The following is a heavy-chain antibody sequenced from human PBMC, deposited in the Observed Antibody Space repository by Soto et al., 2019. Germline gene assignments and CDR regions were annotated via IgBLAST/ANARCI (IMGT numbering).Heavy chain of an antibody. J-gene: IGHJ4*02. CDR1: DGSMNSDSSY. V-gene: IGHV4-39*01. D-gene: IGHD3-22*01. CDR3: ARLGGYVSVGYYYLWYS. CDR2: INHSGST. Sequence: QLQLQESGPGLVKPSETLSLTCRVSDGSMNSDSSYWGWIRQPPGKGLEWIGVINHSGSTYHNLSLKGRVTMAVDASRNQFSLKLTSMTAADTAVYYCARLGGYVSVGYYYLWYSWGQGTLVTVSS.